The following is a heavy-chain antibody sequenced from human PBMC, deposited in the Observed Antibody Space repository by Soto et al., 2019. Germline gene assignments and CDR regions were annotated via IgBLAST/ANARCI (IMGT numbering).Heavy chain of an antibody. V-gene: IGHV1-69*06. CDR2: IIPIFGTA. J-gene: IGHJ6*02. Sequence: QVRLVQSGAEVKKPGSSVKVSCKASGGTFSSYAISWVRQAPGQGLEWMGGIIPIFGTANYAQKFQGRVTITADKSTGTAYMELSSLGSEDTAVYYCARDDMGGGRSIPYYYYGMDVWGQGTTVTVSS. CDR1: GGTFSSYA. D-gene: IGHD3-16*01. CDR3: ARDDMGGGRSIPYYYYGMDV.